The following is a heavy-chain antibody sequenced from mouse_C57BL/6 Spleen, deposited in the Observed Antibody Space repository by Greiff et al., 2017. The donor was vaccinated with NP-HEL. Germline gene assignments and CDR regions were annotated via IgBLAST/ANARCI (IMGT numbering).Heavy chain of an antibody. Sequence: QVQLKESGPELVKPGASVKLSCKASGYTFTSYDINWVKQRPGQGLEWIGWIYPRDGSTKYNEKFKGKATLTVDTSSSTAYMELHSLTSEDSAVYFCAGYSNYGFDYWGQGTTLTVSS. CDR3: AGYSNYGFDY. D-gene: IGHD2-5*01. CDR1: GYTFTSYD. V-gene: IGHV1-85*01. J-gene: IGHJ2*01. CDR2: IYPRDGST.